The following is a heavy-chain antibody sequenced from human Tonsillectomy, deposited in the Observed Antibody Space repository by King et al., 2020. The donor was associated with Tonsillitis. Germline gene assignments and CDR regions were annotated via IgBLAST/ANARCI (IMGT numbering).Heavy chain of an antibody. CDR3: TRGINRAFDI. Sequence: VKLQQSGPGLVTPSQTLSLTCAIFGDSLVLNGVAWNGIRRSPFRGLEWLVVTYYDSKWYTDYEISVKSRITVNPDTSKNQFSLQLNSVTPEDTAVYYCTRGINRAFDIWGQGTMVTVSS. J-gene: IGHJ3*02. V-gene: IGHV6-1*01. CDR2: TYYDSKWYT. CDR1: GDSLVLNGVA. D-gene: IGHD2/OR15-2a*01.